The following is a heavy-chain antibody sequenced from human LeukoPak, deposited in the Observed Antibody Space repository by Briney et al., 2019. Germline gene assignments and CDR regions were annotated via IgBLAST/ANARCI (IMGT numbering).Heavy chain of an antibody. CDR3: ARGMEPYYYMDV. CDR2: INPNSGGT. Sequence: ASVKVSCKASGYTFTGYYMHWVRQAPGQGLEWMGWINPNSGGTNYAQKFQGRVTMTRDTSISTAYMELSSPRSDDTAVYYCARGMEPYYYMDVWGKGTTVTVSS. CDR1: GYTFTGYY. J-gene: IGHJ6*03. V-gene: IGHV1-2*02. D-gene: IGHD1-26*01.